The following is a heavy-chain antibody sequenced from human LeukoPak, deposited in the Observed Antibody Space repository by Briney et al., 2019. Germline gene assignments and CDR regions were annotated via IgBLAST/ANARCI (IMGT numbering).Heavy chain of an antibody. J-gene: IGHJ4*02. CDR1: GGTFSSYA. CDR3: ARGDRGYYYDSSSYIGS. V-gene: IGHV1-69*13. D-gene: IGHD3-22*01. CDR2: IIPIFGTA. Sequence: ASVKVSCKASGGTFSSYAISWVRQAPGQGLEWMGGIIPIFGTANYAQKFQGRVTITADESTSTAYMELSSLRSEDTAVYYCARGDRGYYYDSSSYIGSWGQGTLVTVSS.